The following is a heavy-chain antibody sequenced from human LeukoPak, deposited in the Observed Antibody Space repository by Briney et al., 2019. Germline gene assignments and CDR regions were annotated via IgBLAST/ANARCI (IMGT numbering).Heavy chain of an antibody. Sequence: SETLSLTRTVSGGSISSSSYYWDWIRQSPGKGLEWIGNIYSGGSTYYTPSLKSRVTISVDTSKNQFSLKLSSVTAADTAIYFCARHSRSGSGGYENAFDIWGQGAMVTVSS. CDR2: IYSGGST. J-gene: IGHJ3*02. CDR1: GGSISSSSYY. D-gene: IGHD5-12*01. CDR3: ARHSRSGSGGYENAFDI. V-gene: IGHV4-39*01.